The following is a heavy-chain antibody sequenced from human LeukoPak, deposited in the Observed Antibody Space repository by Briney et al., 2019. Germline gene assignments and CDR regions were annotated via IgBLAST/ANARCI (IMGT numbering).Heavy chain of an antibody. Sequence: PGGSLRLSCAASGFTFSSYGMHWVRQAPGKKLEWVAVISYDGSNKYYADSVKGRFTISRDNSKNTLYLQMNSLRAEDTAVYYCAKGRLSVRGPYDAFDIWGQGTMVTVSS. V-gene: IGHV3-30*18. CDR1: GFTFSSYG. CDR2: ISYDGSNK. CDR3: AKGRLSVRGPYDAFDI. D-gene: IGHD3-10*02. J-gene: IGHJ3*02.